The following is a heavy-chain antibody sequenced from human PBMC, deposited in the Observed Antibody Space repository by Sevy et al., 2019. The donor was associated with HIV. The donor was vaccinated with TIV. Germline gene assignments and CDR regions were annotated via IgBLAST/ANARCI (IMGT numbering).Heavy chain of an antibody. CDR1: GYSITSGFL. D-gene: IGHD3-10*01. CDR2: VYHSGTA. Sequence: SETLSLTCAVSGYSITSGFLWGWIRQPPGKGLEWIGGVYHSGTAYNNPSVNSRVIVSVDTSNNQFSLKLNSVTAADTAVYYCARHSHGSGTYYVPFDSWGQGTLVTVSS. CDR3: ARHSHGSGTYYVPFDS. V-gene: IGHV4-38-2*01. J-gene: IGHJ4*02.